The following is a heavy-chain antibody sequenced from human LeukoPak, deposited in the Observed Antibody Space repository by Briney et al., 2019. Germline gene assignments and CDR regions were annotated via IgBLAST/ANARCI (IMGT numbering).Heavy chain of an antibody. V-gene: IGHV1-2*06. CDR2: ININSGGI. J-gene: IGHJ4*02. D-gene: IGHD3-3*01. CDR1: GYTFIDYW. CDR3: ARDRDGGVGTMDY. Sequence: ASVKVSCKTSGYTFIDYWIHWVRQAPGQGLEWMGRININSGGINYAQKFQGRVTMTGATSISTAYMELSRLRFDDTAVYYCARDRDGGVGTMDYWGQETLVPVSS.